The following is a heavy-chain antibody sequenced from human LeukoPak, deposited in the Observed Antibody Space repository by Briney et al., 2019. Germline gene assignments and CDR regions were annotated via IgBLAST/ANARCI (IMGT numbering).Heavy chain of an antibody. CDR1: GFTFNSYC. V-gene: IGHV3-74*01. J-gene: IGHJ4*02. CDR3: ARYSSNWHAVDY. D-gene: IGHD6-13*01. Sequence: PGGSLRLSCAASGFTFNSYCMHWVRQAPGKGLVWVSRINSDGSGTGDADFVKGRFTTSRDNSKNTLYLQMNSLRVDDTAVYYCARYSSNWHAVDYWGQGTLVTVSS. CDR2: INSDGSGT.